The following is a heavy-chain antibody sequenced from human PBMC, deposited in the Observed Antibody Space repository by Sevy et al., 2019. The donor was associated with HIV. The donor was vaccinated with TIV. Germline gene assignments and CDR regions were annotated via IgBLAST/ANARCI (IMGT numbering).Heavy chain of an antibody. V-gene: IGHV3-30*18. CDR1: GFTFSSYG. D-gene: IGHD3-16*01. J-gene: IGHJ6*02. CDR2: ISYDGSNK. Sequence: GGSLRLSCAASGFTFSSYGMHWVRQAPGKGLEWVAVISYDGSNKYYADSVKGRFTISRDNSKNTLYLQMNSLRAEETAVYYCAKDRFVKSSDYYYGMDVWGQGTTVTVSS. CDR3: AKDRFVKSSDYYYGMDV.